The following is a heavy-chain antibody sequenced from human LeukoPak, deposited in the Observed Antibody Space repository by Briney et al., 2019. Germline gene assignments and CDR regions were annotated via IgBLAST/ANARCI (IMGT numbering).Heavy chain of an antibody. Sequence: GGSLRLSCAASGFTFSNAWMSWVRQAPGKGLEWVGRIKSKTDGGTTDYAAPVKGRFTISRDDSKNTLYLQMNSPKTEDTAVYYCTTLVLLWFGEFQDYWGQGTLVTVSS. CDR3: TTLVLLWFGEFQDY. CDR2: IKSKTDGGTT. J-gene: IGHJ4*02. CDR1: GFTFSNAW. D-gene: IGHD3-10*01. V-gene: IGHV3-15*01.